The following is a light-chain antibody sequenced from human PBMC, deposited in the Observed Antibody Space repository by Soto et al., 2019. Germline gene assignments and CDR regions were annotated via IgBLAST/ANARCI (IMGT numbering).Light chain of an antibody. V-gene: IGLV1-44*01. CDR3: AAWDDSLNGYV. Sequence: QSGLTQPPSASGTPGQRVTISCSGSSSNIGSNTVNWYQQLPGTAPKLLIYSNNQRLSGVPDRFSGSKSGTSASLAISGLQSEDEADYYCAAWDDSLNGYVFGTGTKVTVL. CDR2: SNN. CDR1: SSNIGSNT. J-gene: IGLJ1*01.